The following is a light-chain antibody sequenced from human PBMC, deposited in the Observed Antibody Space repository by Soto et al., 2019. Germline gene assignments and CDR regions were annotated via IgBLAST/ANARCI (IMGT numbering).Light chain of an antibody. CDR1: QTISSW. Sequence: DIHITQSASTRSWSLVDRVTITCRASQTISSWLAWYQQKPGKAPKLLIYKASTLKSGVPSRFSGSGSGTEFTLTISSLQPDDFATYYCQHYNSYSEAFGQGTKVDIK. CDR2: KAS. CDR3: QHYNSYSEA. V-gene: IGKV1-5*03. J-gene: IGKJ1*01.